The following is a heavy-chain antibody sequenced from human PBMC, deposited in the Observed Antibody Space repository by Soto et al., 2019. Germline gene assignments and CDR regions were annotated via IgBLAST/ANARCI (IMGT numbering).Heavy chain of an antibody. Sequence: GGSLRLSCAASGFTVSSNYMSWVRQAPGKGLEWVSVIYSGGSTYYADSVKGRFTISRDNSKNTLYLQMNSLRAEDTAVYYCARDGYCSGGSCSGDWFDPWGQGILVTVSS. D-gene: IGHD2-15*01. CDR1: GFTVSSNY. V-gene: IGHV3-66*01. CDR2: IYSGGST. J-gene: IGHJ5*02. CDR3: ARDGYCSGGSCSGDWFDP.